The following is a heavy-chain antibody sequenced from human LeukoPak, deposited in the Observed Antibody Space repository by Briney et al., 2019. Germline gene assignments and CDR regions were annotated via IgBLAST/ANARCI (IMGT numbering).Heavy chain of an antibody. CDR2: VYHSGGGNK. Sequence: HSGTLSLTCAVSGGSLSTTSWWVWLRQPPGKGLEWIGEVYHSGGGNKNYNPSLKSRVTISVDTSKNQFSLKLSSVTAADTAVYYCARHVVGTRIAGYWGQGNLVTVSS. CDR3: ARHVVGTRIAGY. J-gene: IGHJ4*02. V-gene: IGHV4-4*02. D-gene: IGHD7-27*01. CDR1: GGSLSTTSW.